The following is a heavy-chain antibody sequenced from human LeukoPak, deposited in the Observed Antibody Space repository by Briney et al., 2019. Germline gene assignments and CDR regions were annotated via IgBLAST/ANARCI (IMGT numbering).Heavy chain of an antibody. J-gene: IGHJ4*02. V-gene: IGHV4-39*01. Sequence: SETLSLTCTVSGGSISGSLNYWGWIRQPPRKGLEWIGSINFGGTTYYSPSLTSRVTISVDTSKNQFSLKLPSVTASDTACDYCARLASGYPVLWGEGTGVSVFS. CDR2: INFGGTT. CDR3: ARLASGYPVL. CDR1: GGSISGSLNY. D-gene: IGHD5-12*01.